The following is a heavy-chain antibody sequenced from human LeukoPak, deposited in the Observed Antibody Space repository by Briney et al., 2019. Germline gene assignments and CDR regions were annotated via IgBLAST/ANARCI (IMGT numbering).Heavy chain of an antibody. CDR1: GGSISSYY. J-gene: IGHJ3*02. V-gene: IGHV4-4*07. CDR3: ARDSGPGGYDAFDI. Sequence: PSETLSLTCTVSGGSISSYYWSWIRQPAGKGLEWIGRIYTSGSTSYNPSLKSRVTMSVDTSKNQFSLKLSSVTAADTAVYYCARDSGPGGYDAFDIWGQGTMVTVSS. CDR2: IYTSGST. D-gene: IGHD5-12*01.